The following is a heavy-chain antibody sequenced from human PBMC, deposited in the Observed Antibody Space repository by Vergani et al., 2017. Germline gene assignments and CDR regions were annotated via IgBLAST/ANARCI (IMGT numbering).Heavy chain of an antibody. J-gene: IGHJ4*02. CDR1: GGSISSGGYS. V-gene: IGHV4-30-2*01. Sequence: QLQLQESGSGLVKPSQTLSLTCAVSGGSISSGGYSWSWIRQPPGKGLEWIGYIYHSGSTYYNPSLKSRVTMSVDTSKNQFSLKLSSVTAADTAVYYCAGALPRTERGGWYDYWGQGTLVTVSS. CDR2: IYHSGST. CDR3: AGALPRTERGGWYDY. D-gene: IGHD6-19*01.